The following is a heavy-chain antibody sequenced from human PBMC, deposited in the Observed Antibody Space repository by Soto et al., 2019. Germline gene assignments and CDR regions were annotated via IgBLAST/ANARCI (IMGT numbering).Heavy chain of an antibody. J-gene: IGHJ4*02. Sequence: PGGSLRLSCEASGFTFSGYWMSWVRQAPGKGPEWVANIKFDGSEKQYVDSVRGRFTISRDNSRSSLSLQMNSLRAGDTAVYYCVKDGGYCSSSTCYAPRNHYIDSWGQGTLVTVSS. D-gene: IGHD2-2*01. CDR2: IKFDGSEK. CDR1: GFTFSGYW. CDR3: VKDGGYCSSSTCYAPRNHYIDS. V-gene: IGHV3-7*03.